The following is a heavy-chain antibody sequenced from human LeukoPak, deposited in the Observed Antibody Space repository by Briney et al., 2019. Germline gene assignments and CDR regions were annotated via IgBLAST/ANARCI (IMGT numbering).Heavy chain of an antibody. CDR3: AKGMTYYDSSGLDY. D-gene: IGHD3-22*01. Sequence: GGSLRLSCAASGFTFDDYAMHWVRQAPGTGLEWVSGISWNSGSIGYADSVKGRFTISRDNAKNSLYLQMNSLRAEDMALYYCAKGMTYYDSSGLDYWGQGTLVTVSS. CDR1: GFTFDDYA. V-gene: IGHV3-9*03. CDR2: ISWNSGSI. J-gene: IGHJ4*02.